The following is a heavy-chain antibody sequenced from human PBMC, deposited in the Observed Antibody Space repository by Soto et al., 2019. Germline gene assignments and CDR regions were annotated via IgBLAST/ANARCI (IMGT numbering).Heavy chain of an antibody. J-gene: IGHJ6*03. CDR2: INPNGGVT. V-gene: IGHV1-2*02. CDR3: ARESGGATATLDYYYFYMDV. D-gene: IGHD5-12*01. Sequence: ASVKVSCTTSGDSFNDYYIHWVRQAPGQGLEWMGWINPNGGVTKYAQKFRGQVTVTRDTSIRTVYMELSSLRSDDTAVYYCARESGGATATLDYYYFYMDVWGKGTTVTVSS. CDR1: GDSFNDYY.